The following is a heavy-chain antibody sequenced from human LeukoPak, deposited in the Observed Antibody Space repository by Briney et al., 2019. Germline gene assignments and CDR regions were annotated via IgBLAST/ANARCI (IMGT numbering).Heavy chain of an antibody. D-gene: IGHD3-10*01. Sequence: ASVKVSCKASGYTFTSYGISWVRQAPGQGLEWMGWISAYNGNTNYAQKFQARVTMTTDASTSTAYMELRSLRSDDTAVYYCARDLFSGASGGYIKDYWGQGTLVTVSS. CDR1: GYTFTSYG. J-gene: IGHJ4*02. V-gene: IGHV1-18*01. CDR2: ISAYNGNT. CDR3: ARDLFSGASGGYIKDY.